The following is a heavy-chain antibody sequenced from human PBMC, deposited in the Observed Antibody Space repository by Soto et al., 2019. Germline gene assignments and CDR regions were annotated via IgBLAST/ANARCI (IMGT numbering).Heavy chain of an antibody. CDR2: IYYSGST. CDR3: ARLLYSGYDSPLYYYYYGMDV. Sequence: ETLSLTCTVTGGSISSDYWSWIRQPPGKGLEWIGYIYYSGSTNYNPSLKSRVTISVDTSKNQFSLKLSSVTAADTAVYYCARLLYSGYDSPLYYYYYGMDVWGQGTTVTVS. J-gene: IGHJ6*02. V-gene: IGHV4-59*08. D-gene: IGHD5-12*01. CDR1: GGSISSDY.